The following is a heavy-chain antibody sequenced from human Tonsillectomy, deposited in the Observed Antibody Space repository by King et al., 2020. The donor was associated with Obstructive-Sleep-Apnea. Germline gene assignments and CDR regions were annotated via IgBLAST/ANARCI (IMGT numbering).Heavy chain of an antibody. J-gene: IGHJ6*02. D-gene: IGHD6-13*01. Sequence: VQLVQSGAEVKKPGASVKVSCKVSGYTLTELSIYWVRQAPGKGLEWMGGFDREDGETIYAQKFQGRVTMTEDTSTDTAYMELSSLRSEDTAVYYCATVSAGTRIAYYYYGMDVWGQGTTVTVAS. CDR2: FDREDGET. V-gene: IGHV1-24*01. CDR3: ATVSAGTRIAYYYYGMDV. CDR1: GYTLTELS.